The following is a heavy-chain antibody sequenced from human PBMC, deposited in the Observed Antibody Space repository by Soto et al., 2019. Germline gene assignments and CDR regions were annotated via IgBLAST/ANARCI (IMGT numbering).Heavy chain of an antibody. Sequence: PGGSLRLSCAASGFTFSSYGMHWVRQAPGKGLEWVAVIWYDGSNKYYADSVKGRFTISRDNSKNTLYLQMNSLRVEDTAVYYCARDGSNWGNYYYYYMDVWGKGTTVTVSS. J-gene: IGHJ6*03. CDR1: GFTFSSYG. CDR2: IWYDGSNK. V-gene: IGHV3-33*01. D-gene: IGHD7-27*01. CDR3: ARDGSNWGNYYYYYMDV.